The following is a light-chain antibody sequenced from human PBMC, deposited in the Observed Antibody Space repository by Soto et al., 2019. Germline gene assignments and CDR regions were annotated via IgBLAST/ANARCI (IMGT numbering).Light chain of an antibody. J-gene: IGKJ1*01. CDR1: QSSSSW. CDR2: KAS. V-gene: IGKV1-5*03. CDR3: QQYNDNWT. Sequence: DIQMTQSPSTLSASVGDRVTITCRASQSSSSWLAWYQQKPGTAPKLLIYKASTLQSGVPSRFSGSGSGTEFTLTNSSLQPDDSATYYCQQYNDNWTFGQGTKVE.